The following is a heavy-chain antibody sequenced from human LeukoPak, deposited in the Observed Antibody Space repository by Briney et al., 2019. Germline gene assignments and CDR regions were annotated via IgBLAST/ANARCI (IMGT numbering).Heavy chain of an antibody. Sequence: PGGSLRLSCAASGFTFSNYAMHWVRQAPGKGLEWVAVISYDGSNKYYADSVKGRFTFSRDNSKNTLYLQMNSLRAEDTAVYYCAKSQSGGNSGAFDIWGQGTMVTVSS. J-gene: IGHJ3*02. CDR3: AKSQSGGNSGAFDI. CDR1: GFTFSNYA. D-gene: IGHD4-23*01. V-gene: IGHV3-30*18. CDR2: ISYDGSNK.